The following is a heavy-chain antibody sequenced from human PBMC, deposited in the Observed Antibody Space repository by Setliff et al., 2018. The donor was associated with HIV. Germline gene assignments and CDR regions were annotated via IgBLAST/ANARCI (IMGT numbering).Heavy chain of an antibody. V-gene: IGHV1-46*01. Sequence: GASVKVSCKASGYTFTNYYMHWVRQAPGQGLEWTGMINPRGGSTNYAQMFQGRVTMTRDTSTGTVYMELSSLRSEDTAVYYCARVWSPGGYSHAFDIWGQGTMVTVSS. D-gene: IGHD3-22*01. CDR3: ARVWSPGGYSHAFDI. J-gene: IGHJ3*02. CDR2: INPRGGST. CDR1: GYTFTNYY.